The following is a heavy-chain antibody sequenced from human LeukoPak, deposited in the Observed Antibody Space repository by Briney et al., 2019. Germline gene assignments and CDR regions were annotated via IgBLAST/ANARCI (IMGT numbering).Heavy chain of an antibody. D-gene: IGHD6-13*01. CDR3: GRIPAAGSLKGSFDI. CDR2: IYPGDSDT. J-gene: IGHJ3*02. V-gene: IGHV5-51*01. CDR1: GYSFTTYW. Sequence: GESLKISCKGSGYSFTTYWIGWVRQMPGKGLEWMGIIYPGDSDTTYSPSFQGQVTISADKSISTAYLQWSSLKASDSAMYYCGRIPAAGSLKGSFDIWGQGTMVTVSS.